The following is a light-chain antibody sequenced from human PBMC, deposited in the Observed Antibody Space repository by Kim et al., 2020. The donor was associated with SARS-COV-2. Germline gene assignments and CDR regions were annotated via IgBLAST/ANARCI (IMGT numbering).Light chain of an antibody. Sequence: SPGERATLSCRASQSVSGSYLAWYQQKPGQAPTLLIYGASSRATGIPDRFGGSGSETDFTLTISRLEPEDFAVYYCQQYHTSPLTFGGGTKVDIK. CDR1: QSVSGSY. CDR3: QQYHTSPLT. J-gene: IGKJ4*01. V-gene: IGKV3-20*01. CDR2: GAS.